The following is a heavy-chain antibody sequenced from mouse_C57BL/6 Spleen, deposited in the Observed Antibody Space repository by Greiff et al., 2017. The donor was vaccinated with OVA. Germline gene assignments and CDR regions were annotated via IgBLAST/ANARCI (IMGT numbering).Heavy chain of an antibody. Sequence: VQLQQSGPGLVQPSQSLSITCTVSGFSLTSYGVHWVRQSPGKGLEWLGVIWRGGSTDYNAAFMSRLSITKDNSKSQVFFKMNSLQADDTAIYYCAKNKANWEGYFDYWGQGTTLTVSS. D-gene: IGHD4-1*01. V-gene: IGHV2-5*01. CDR2: IWRGGST. J-gene: IGHJ2*01. CDR1: GFSLTSYG. CDR3: AKNKANWEGYFDY.